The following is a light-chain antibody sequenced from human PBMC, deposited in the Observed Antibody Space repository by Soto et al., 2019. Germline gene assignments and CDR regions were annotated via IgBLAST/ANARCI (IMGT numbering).Light chain of an antibody. V-gene: IGKV3-15*01. J-gene: IGKJ1*01. CDR2: AAS. CDR1: QIVASN. Sequence: EMAVTQSPATLSVSPGERATLSCRASQIVASNLAWYQQKPGQTPRLLIYAASTRATGIPARFSGSGSGTDLNLTITSLQAEDFAVYYCQKYYHWHRTLGQGTKVDIK. CDR3: QKYYHWHRT.